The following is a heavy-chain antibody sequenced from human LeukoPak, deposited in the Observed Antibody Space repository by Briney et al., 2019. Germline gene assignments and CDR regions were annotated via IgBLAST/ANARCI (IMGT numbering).Heavy chain of an antibody. CDR3: TRDYGARDD. V-gene: IGHV3-21*01. CDR1: GFTFKSTF. J-gene: IGHJ4*02. Sequence: GGSLRLSCAGSGFTFKSTFMNWVRQAPGKGLEWVSSISSSGSYIHYADSVKVRFTVSRENDNDPLYLHMHGLRAQDSATHSCTRDYGARDDWGQGTLVTVSS. CDR2: ISSSGSYI. D-gene: IGHD4-17*01.